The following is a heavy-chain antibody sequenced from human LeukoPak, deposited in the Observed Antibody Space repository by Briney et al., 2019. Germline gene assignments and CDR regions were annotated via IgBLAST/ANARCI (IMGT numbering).Heavy chain of an antibody. V-gene: IGHV1-8*02. CDR3: ARYSPTVTGLN. CDR1: GYTFSTYG. D-gene: IGHD4-17*01. CDR2: MNPNSGNT. J-gene: IGHJ4*02. Sequence: GASVKVSCKASGYTFSTYGISWVRQATGQGLEWMGWMNPNSGNTGYAQKFQGRVTMTRNTSISTAYMELSSLRSEDTAVYYCARYSPTVTGLNWGQGTLVTVSS.